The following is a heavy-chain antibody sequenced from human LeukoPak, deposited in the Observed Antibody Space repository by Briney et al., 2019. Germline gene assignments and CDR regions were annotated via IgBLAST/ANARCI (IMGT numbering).Heavy chain of an antibody. Sequence: GGSLRLSCAASGFTFDDYGMSWVRQAPGKGLEWVSGINWNGGSTYYADSVKGRFTISRDNSKNTLYLQMNSLRAEDTAVYYCAKDHLLWFGVRWFDPWGQGTLVTVSS. CDR2: INWNGGST. J-gene: IGHJ5*02. D-gene: IGHD3-10*01. CDR3: AKDHLLWFGVRWFDP. V-gene: IGHV3-20*04. CDR1: GFTFDDYG.